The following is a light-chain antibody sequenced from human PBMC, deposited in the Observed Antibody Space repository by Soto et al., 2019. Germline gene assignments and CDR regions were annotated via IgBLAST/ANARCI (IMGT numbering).Light chain of an antibody. Sequence: DIQMTQSPSTLSASLGDRVTITCRASQNLNNWLAWFQQKPGKAPTLLIYKASGLESGVPSRFSGSGSGTEFTLTISSLQPDDFSTYYCQQYNSYPWTFGQGTKVEIK. CDR3: QQYNSYPWT. J-gene: IGKJ1*01. CDR2: KAS. CDR1: QNLNNW. V-gene: IGKV1-5*03.